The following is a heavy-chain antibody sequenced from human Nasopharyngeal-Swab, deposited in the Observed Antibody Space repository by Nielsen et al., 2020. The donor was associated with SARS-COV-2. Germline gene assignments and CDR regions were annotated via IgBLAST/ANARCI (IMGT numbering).Heavy chain of an antibody. CDR2: IYPGDSDT. D-gene: IGHD6-13*01. CDR1: GYSFTSYW. J-gene: IGHJ6*03. CDR3: ARYGYSSSWANYYYYYMDV. Sequence: GGSLRLSCKGSGYSFTSYWIGWVRQVPGKGLEWMGIIYPGDSDTRYSPSFQGQVTISADKSISTAYLQWSSLKASDTAMYYCARYGYSSSWANYYYYYMDVWGKGTTVTVSS. V-gene: IGHV5-51*01.